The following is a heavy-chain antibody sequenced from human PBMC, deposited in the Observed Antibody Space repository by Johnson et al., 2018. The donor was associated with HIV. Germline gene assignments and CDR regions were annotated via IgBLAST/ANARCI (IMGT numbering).Heavy chain of an antibody. CDR3: TTDRRDGDNGDAFDI. Sequence: VQLVESGGGLVKPGGSLRLSCAASGFTFSNAWMSWVRQAPGKGLEWVGRIKSKTDGGTTDYAAPVKGRFTISRDDSKNTLYLQMNSLKTEDTAVYYCTTDRRDGDNGDAFDIWGQGTMVTVSS. J-gene: IGHJ3*02. V-gene: IGHV3-15*01. D-gene: IGHD5-24*01. CDR2: IKSKTDGGTT. CDR1: GFTFSNAW.